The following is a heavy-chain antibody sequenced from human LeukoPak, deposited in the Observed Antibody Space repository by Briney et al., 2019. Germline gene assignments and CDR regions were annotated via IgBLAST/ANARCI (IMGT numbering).Heavy chain of an antibody. CDR1: GFTFNNYW. D-gene: IGHD6-13*01. CDR3: AKEQQLPNTKYYFDY. CDR2: ISGSSYYI. J-gene: IGHJ4*02. V-gene: IGHV3-21*01. Sequence: GGSLRLSCAASGFTFNNYWMSWARQAPGKGLEWVSSISGSSYYIYYADSVRGRFTISRDNAKNSAYLQMNSLRAEDTAVYYCAKEQQLPNTKYYFDYWGQGTLVTVSS.